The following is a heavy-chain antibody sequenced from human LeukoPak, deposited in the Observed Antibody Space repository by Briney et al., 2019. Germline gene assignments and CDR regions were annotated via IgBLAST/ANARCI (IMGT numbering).Heavy chain of an antibody. Sequence: PGRSLTLSCVASGLTFTSYAMSWVRPAAGRGREWVSSIRGGGGSTYYADSEKGQLTIYRDNSKNTMYLQMNSLRAEDTAVYYCAKDRYCSSTSCYLNWFDPWGQGTLVTVSS. CDR2: IRGGGGST. CDR3: AKDRYCSSTSCYLNWFDP. CDR1: GLTFTSYA. V-gene: IGHV3-23*01. J-gene: IGHJ5*02. D-gene: IGHD2-2*01.